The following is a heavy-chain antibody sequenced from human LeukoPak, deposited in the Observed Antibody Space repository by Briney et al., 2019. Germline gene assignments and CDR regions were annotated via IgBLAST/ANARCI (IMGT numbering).Heavy chain of an antibody. CDR3: GKTDIYFNPIDY. J-gene: IGHJ4*02. V-gene: IGHV4-4*02. CDR1: GVSISTSEW. D-gene: IGHD3-9*01. CDR2: IHRDGRS. Sequence: SGTLSLTCAVSGVSISTSEWWIWVRQPPGQGMEGIGEIHRDGRSRYNPSLKSRVTMSIDYSKNQFSLKVSSVTAADTATYYCGKTDIYFNPIDYWGPGSLVTVSS.